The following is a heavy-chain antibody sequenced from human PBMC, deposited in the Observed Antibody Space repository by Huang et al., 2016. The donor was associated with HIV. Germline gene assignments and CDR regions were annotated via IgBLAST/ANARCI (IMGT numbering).Heavy chain of an antibody. J-gene: IGHJ4*02. CDR2: IIPISGTP. Sequence: QVQLVQSGAEVKKPGYSVKVSCKVSGGTFNNAISWVRQAHGQGIEWQGGIIPISGTPNYARSFECRVTITADESTNITYMELSSLRSEDTAVYDCERGAPDLDSHLDHWGQGTLVTVSS. V-gene: IGHV1-69*12. CDR1: GGTFNNA. CDR3: ERGAPDLDSHLDH. D-gene: IGHD3-3*01.